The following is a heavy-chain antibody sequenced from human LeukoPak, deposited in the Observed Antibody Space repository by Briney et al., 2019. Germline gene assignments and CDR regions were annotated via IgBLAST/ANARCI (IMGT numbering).Heavy chain of an antibody. D-gene: IGHD5-12*01. Sequence: PGRSLRLSCAASGFTFSSYGIHWVRQAPGKGLEWVAVISYDGSNKYYADSVKGRFTISRDNSKNTLYLQMNSLRAEDTAVYYCAKDGPPGHSGYDYVSHLDWNFDYWGQGTLVTVSS. CDR1: GFTFSSYG. J-gene: IGHJ4*02. CDR2: ISYDGSNK. V-gene: IGHV3-30*18. CDR3: AKDGPPGHSGYDYVSHLDWNFDY.